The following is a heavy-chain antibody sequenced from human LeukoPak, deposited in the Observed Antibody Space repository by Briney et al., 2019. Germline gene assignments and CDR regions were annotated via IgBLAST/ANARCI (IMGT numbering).Heavy chain of an antibody. CDR2: VDPEDGET. CDR3: ATESTLAYCGGDCYSFRDTPNWFDP. V-gene: IGHV1-69-2*01. D-gene: IGHD2-21*02. J-gene: IGHJ5*02. Sequence: ASVKISCKVSGYTFTDYYMHWVQQAPGKGLEWMGLVDPEDGETIYAEKFQGRVTITADTSTDTAYMELSSLRSEDTAVYCCATESTLAYCGGDCYSFRDTPNWFDPWGQGTLVTVSS. CDR1: GYTFTDYY.